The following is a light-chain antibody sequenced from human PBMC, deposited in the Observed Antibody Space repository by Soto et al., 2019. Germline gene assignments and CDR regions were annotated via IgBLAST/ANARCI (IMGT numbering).Light chain of an antibody. CDR2: DVS. CDR1: SSDVGGYNY. Sequence: QSVLTQPRSVSGSPGQSVTISCTGTSSDVGGYNYVSWYQQHPGKAPKVMIYDVSERPSGVPDRFSGSKSGNTASLTISGLQAVDEADYYCCSYAGSPRYVLGTGTKLTVL. V-gene: IGLV2-11*01. CDR3: CSYAGSPRYV. J-gene: IGLJ1*01.